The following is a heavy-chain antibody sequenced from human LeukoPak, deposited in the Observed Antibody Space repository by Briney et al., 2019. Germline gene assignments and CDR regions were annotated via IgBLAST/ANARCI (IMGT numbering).Heavy chain of an antibody. CDR1: GFTFSSYS. D-gene: IGHD1-26*01. J-gene: IGHJ4*02. Sequence: GGSLRLSCAASGFTFSSYSMNWVRQAAGKGLEWVSSISSSSVYKYCADSLKGRFTISRDNAKNSLYLQMNSLRAEDTAVYYCAGSIVGPKGRWGQGTLVTVSS. CDR3: AGSIVGPKGR. CDR2: ISSSSVYK. V-gene: IGHV3-21*01.